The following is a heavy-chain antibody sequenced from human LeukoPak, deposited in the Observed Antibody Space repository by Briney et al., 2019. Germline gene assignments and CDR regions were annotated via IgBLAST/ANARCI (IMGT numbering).Heavy chain of an antibody. CDR1: GYTFISYA. D-gene: IGHD5-18*01. J-gene: IGHJ4*02. V-gene: IGHV7-4-1*02. CDR2: INANTGNP. Sequence: ASVKVSCKASGYTFISYAMNWVRQAPGQGLEWMGWINANTGNPTYAQGFTGRFVFSLDTSVSTAYLQISSLKAEDTAVYYCARVGEDGYSYGYEYWGQGTLVTVSS. CDR3: ARVGEDGYSYGYEY.